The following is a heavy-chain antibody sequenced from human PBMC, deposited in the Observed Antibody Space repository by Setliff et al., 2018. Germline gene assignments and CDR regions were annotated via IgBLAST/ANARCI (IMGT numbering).Heavy chain of an antibody. Sequence: PGGSLRLSCATSGFTFNHFAMAWVRQAPGQGLEWVSVISGSGGSTYYADSVKGRFTISRDNSKNTLYLQMNSLRAEDTAVYYCARYDSSGYHYYYGMDVWGQGTTVTVSS. CDR3: ARYDSSGYHYYYGMDV. J-gene: IGHJ6*02. CDR2: ISGSGGST. V-gene: IGHV3-23*01. D-gene: IGHD3-22*01. CDR1: GFTFNHFA.